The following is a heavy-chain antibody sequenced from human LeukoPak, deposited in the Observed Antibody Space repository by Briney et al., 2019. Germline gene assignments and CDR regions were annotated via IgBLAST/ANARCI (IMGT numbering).Heavy chain of an antibody. Sequence: GGSLRLSCAASGFTFRRYAFHRVRQAPGKGLEWLAIISSDGSNKYYADSVKGRLTTSRDDSKNTLYLQMNSLRAEDTALYYCARREDCVGGSCYDAFDFWGQGTLVTVSS. V-gene: IGHV3-30-3*01. D-gene: IGHD2-15*01. CDR3: ARREDCVGGSCYDAFDF. J-gene: IGHJ4*02. CDR1: GFTFRRYA. CDR2: ISSDGSNK.